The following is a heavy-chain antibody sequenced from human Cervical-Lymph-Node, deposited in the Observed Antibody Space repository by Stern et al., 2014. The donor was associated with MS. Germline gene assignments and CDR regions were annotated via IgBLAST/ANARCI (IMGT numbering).Heavy chain of an antibody. V-gene: IGHV1-46*01. CDR1: GYTFINYY. CDR2: INPNDGGT. Sequence: QVQLVQSGAEVKKPGASVKVSCKASGYTFINYYLYWVRQAPGQGLECMGIINPNDGGTNYAQKFQGRVTMTRDTSTSTVYMELSSLRSDDTAVYYCAREVRETWSHRYAFHIWGQGTMLTVSS. D-gene: IGHD2-21*01. CDR3: AREVRETWSHRYAFHI. J-gene: IGHJ3*02.